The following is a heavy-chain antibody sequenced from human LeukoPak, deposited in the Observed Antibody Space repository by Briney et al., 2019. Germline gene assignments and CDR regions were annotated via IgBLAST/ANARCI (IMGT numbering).Heavy chain of an antibody. CDR2: IRGSGGTT. J-gene: IGHJ4*02. V-gene: IGHV3-23*01. CDR3: AKGDVVTAIFPLDY. CDR1: GFTFSSYA. Sequence: GGSLRLSCAASGFTFSSYAMSWVRQGPGEGLEWVSGIRGSGGTTYYADSVQGRFTISRDNSKKTLFLQMSSLRAEDTAVYYCAKGDVVTAIFPLDYWGQGTLVIVSS. D-gene: IGHD5-12*01.